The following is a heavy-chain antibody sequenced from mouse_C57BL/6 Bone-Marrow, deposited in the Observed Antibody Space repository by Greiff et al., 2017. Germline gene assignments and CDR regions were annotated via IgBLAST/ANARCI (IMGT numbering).Heavy chain of an antibody. CDR1: GYSFTDYN. Sequence: VQLQQSGPELVTPGASVKISCKASGYSFTDYNMNWVKQSHGKGLEWIGVINPNYGTTSYNQKFKGKATLTVDPSSSTAYMQLNSLTSEDSAVYYCARGYDYDYAMDYWGQGTSVTVSS. CDR3: ARGYDYDYAMDY. V-gene: IGHV1-39*01. D-gene: IGHD2-4*01. CDR2: INPNYGTT. J-gene: IGHJ4*01.